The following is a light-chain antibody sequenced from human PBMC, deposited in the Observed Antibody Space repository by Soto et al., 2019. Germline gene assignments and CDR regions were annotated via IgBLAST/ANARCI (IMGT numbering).Light chain of an antibody. CDR3: QQYGSSPPT. CDR2: GAS. J-gene: IGKJ1*01. Sequence: EIVLTQSPGTLSLSPGERGTLYCRASQSVTSNSVAWYQQKPGQAPRLLIYGASSRVAGIPDRFRGAGSGTDFTLTISRLEPEDFAVYVCQQYGSSPPTFGQGTKVDVK. V-gene: IGKV3-20*01. CDR1: QSVTSNS.